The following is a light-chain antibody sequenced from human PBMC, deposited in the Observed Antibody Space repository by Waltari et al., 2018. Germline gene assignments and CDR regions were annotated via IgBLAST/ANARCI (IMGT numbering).Light chain of an antibody. Sequence: QSVLTQPPSVSGPPGQRVTISCTGRGSNIGAGHDGHWYQQLPRAAPKLLIYGSTSRPVGVPDRFFGSTSGTSASLAITGLQAEDEADYYCQSYDTSLRVVFGGGTKLTVL. CDR3: QSYDTSLRVV. CDR2: GST. V-gene: IGLV1-40*01. CDR1: GSNIGAGHD. J-gene: IGLJ2*01.